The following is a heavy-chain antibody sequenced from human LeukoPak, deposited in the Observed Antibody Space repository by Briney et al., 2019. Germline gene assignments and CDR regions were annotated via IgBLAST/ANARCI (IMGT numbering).Heavy chain of an antibody. J-gene: IGHJ6*03. Sequence: ASVKVSCKASGYTFTSYYMHWVRQAPGQGLEWMGIINPSGGSTSYAQKFQGRVTMTRDTSTSTVYMELSSLRSEDTAVYYCARDFGYCSSTSCYRDYYYYMDVWGKGTTVTVFS. D-gene: IGHD2-2*03. CDR3: ARDFGYCSSTSCYRDYYYYMDV. CDR2: INPSGGST. CDR1: GYTFTSYY. V-gene: IGHV1-46*03.